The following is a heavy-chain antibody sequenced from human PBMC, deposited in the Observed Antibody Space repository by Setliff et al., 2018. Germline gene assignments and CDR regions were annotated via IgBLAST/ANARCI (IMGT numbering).Heavy chain of an antibody. CDR3: PRPCSGRVSYAGLES. V-gene: IGHV3-33*08. J-gene: IGHJ4*02. D-gene: IGHD2-21*02. CDR2: IWDDGVKK. CDR1: GFTFSTYR. Sequence: GGSLRLSCAASGFTFSTYRMHWVRQAPGKGLEWVAVIWDDGVKKYHADSVKGRFTISRDNSKNTLYLQMNSLRPEDTAVYYSPRPCSGRVSYAGLESWGQGTPVTVSS.